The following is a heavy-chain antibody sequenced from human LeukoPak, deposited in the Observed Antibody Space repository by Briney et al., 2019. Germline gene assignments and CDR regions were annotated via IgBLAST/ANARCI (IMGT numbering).Heavy chain of an antibody. V-gene: IGHV1-24*01. Sequence: ASVKVSCKVSGYTLTELSMHWVRQAPGKGPEWMGGFDPEDGETIYAQKFQGRVTMTEDTSTDTAYMELSSLRSEDTAVYYCATALSIAAPGNYWGQGTLVTVSS. CDR1: GYTLTELS. CDR3: ATALSIAAPGNY. J-gene: IGHJ4*02. CDR2: FDPEDGET. D-gene: IGHD6-6*01.